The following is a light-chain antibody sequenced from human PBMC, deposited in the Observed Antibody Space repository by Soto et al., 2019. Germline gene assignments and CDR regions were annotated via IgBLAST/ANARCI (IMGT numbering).Light chain of an antibody. V-gene: IGKV1-9*01. J-gene: IGKJ1*01. Sequence: DIQMTQSPSTLSASVGDRVTITCRASQGISSYLAWYQHKPGKAPNLLISAASTLQSGVPSRFSGSGSRTDFTLTISSLQPEDFATYYCQHLNSYPTWTFGQGTKVAIK. CDR2: AAS. CDR1: QGISSY. CDR3: QHLNSYPTWT.